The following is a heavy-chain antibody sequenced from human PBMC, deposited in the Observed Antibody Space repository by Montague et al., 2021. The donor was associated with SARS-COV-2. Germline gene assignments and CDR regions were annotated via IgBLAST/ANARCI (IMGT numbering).Heavy chain of an antibody. J-gene: IGHJ4*02. V-gene: IGHV3-48*04. CDR2: ISSSSSTI. D-gene: IGHD3-9*01. CDR3: ARDLRWGYYDILTGYYRPLDY. CDR1: GFTFSSYS. Sequence: SLRLSCVASGFTFSSYSMNWVRQAPGQGLEWVSYISSSSSTIYYADSVKGRFTISRDNAKNSLYLQMNSLRAEDTAVYYCARDLRWGYYDILTGYYRPLDYWGQGTLVTVSS.